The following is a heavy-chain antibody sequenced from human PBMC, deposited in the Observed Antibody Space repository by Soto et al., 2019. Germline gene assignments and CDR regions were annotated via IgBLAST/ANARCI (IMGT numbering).Heavy chain of an antibody. Sequence: QVQLVESGGGVVQPGRSLRLSCAASGFTFSSYAMHWVRQAPGKGLEWVAVISYDGSNKYYADSVKGRFTISRDNSKNMLYMQMNSPRAEDTAVHYCARDSLYDNSGYYWYFDLWGRGTLVTVSS. V-gene: IGHV3-30*04. D-gene: IGHD3-22*01. J-gene: IGHJ2*01. CDR1: GFTFSSYA. CDR3: ARDSLYDNSGYYWYFDL. CDR2: ISYDGSNK.